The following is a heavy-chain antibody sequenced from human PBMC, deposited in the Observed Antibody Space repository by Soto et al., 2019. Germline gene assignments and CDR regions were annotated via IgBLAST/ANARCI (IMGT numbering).Heavy chain of an antibody. J-gene: IGHJ4*02. CDR1: GGTISSWY. Sequence: SETLSLTCTVSGGTISSWYWSWIRQPPGKGLEWIGYIYYSGSTNCNPSLRSRVTISVDTSKNQFSLKLSSVTAADTAVYYCARRYGSAIDYWGQGTLVTVSS. V-gene: IGHV4-59*08. CDR3: ARRYGSAIDY. CDR2: IYYSGST. D-gene: IGHD1-26*01.